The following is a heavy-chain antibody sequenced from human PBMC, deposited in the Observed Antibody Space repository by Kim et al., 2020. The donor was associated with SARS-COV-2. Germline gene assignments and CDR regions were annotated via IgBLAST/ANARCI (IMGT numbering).Heavy chain of an antibody. CDR3: ARRMVGGYSYDY. Sequence: SETLSLTCTVSGGSISSSSYYWGWIRQPPGKGLEWIGSIYYSGSTYYNPSLKSRVTISVDTSKNQFSLKLSSVTAADTAVYYCARRMVGGYSYDYWGQGTLVTVSS. CDR2: IYYSGST. J-gene: IGHJ4*02. D-gene: IGHD5-18*01. V-gene: IGHV4-39*01. CDR1: GGSISSSSYY.